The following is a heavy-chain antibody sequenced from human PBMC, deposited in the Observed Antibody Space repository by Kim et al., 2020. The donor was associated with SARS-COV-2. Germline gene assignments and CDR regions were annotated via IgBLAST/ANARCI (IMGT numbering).Heavy chain of an antibody. Sequence: SETLSLTCTVSGGSISSSSYYWGWIRQPPGKGLEWIGSIDYSGSTYYNPSLKSRVTISVDTSKNQFSLKLSSVTAADTAVYYCARQKVRAGIVVVVAATLDPWGQGTLVTVSS. CDR2: IDYSGST. CDR1: GGSISSSSYY. V-gene: IGHV4-39*01. J-gene: IGHJ5*02. D-gene: IGHD2-15*01. CDR3: ARQKVRAGIVVVVAATLDP.